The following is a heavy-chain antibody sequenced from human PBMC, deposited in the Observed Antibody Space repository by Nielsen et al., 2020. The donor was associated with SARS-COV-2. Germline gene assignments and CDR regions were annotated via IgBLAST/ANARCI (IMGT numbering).Heavy chain of an antibody. CDR1: GFTFSSYS. J-gene: IGHJ6*03. Sequence: GESLKISCAASGFTFSSYSMNWVRQAPGKGLEWVSSISSSSSYIYYADSVKGRFTISRDNAKNSLYLQMNSLRAEDTAVYHCAREGTLAAPDYMDVWGKGTTVTVSS. V-gene: IGHV3-21*01. CDR2: ISSSSSYI. CDR3: AREGTLAAPDYMDV. D-gene: IGHD1/OR15-1a*01.